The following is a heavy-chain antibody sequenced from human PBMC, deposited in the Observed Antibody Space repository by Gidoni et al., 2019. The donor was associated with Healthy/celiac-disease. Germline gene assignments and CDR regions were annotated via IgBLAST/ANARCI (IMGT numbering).Heavy chain of an antibody. V-gene: IGHV3-43*02. D-gene: IGHD4-17*01. Sequence: GDGGSTYYADSVKGRFTISRDNSKNSLYLQMNSLRTEDTALYYCAKDILPGGDYVVMGGGMDVWGQGTTVTVSS. CDR2: GDGGST. J-gene: IGHJ6*02. CDR3: AKDILPGGDYVVMGGGMDV.